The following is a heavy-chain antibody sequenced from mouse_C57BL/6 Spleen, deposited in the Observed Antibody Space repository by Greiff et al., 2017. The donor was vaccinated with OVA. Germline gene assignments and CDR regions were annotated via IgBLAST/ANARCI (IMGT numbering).Heavy chain of an antibody. J-gene: IGHJ4*01. Sequence: EVMLVESGGGLVKPGGSLKLSCAASGFTFSDYGMHWVRQAPEKGLEWVAYISSGSSTIYYADTVKGRFTISRDNAKNTLFLQMTSLRSEDTAMYYCARPFLLCYAMDYWGQGTSVTVSS. V-gene: IGHV5-17*01. CDR2: ISSGSSTI. D-gene: IGHD1-1*01. CDR3: ARPFLLCYAMDY. CDR1: GFTFSDYG.